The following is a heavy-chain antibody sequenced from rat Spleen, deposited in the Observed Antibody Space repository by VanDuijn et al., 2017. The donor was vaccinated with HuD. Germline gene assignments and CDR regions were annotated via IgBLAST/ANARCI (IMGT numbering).Heavy chain of an antibody. CDR2: ISTGGGNT. CDR3: ARPATTVAYWYFDF. D-gene: IGHD1-1*01. CDR1: GFTFSNYY. V-gene: IGHV5-25*01. Sequence: EVQLVESGGGLVQPGRSMKLSCAASGFTFSNYYMAWVRQAPTKGLEWVASISTGGGNTYYRDSVNGRFTISRDNAKSTLYLQMDSLRSEDTATYYCARPATTVAYWYFDFWGPGTMVTVSS. J-gene: IGHJ1*01.